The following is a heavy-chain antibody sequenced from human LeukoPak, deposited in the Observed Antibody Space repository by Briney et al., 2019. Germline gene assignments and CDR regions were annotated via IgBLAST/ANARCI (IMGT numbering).Heavy chain of an antibody. CDR1: GFTFSNYG. D-gene: IGHD6-13*01. Sequence: GGSLRLSCAASGFTFSNYGMSWVRQAPGKGLEWVANINHDATEKYYVDSVKGRFTISRDNAKKSLYLQMNRLRADDTAVYHCARVRSAAAGPLDYWGQGTLVTVSS. J-gene: IGHJ4*02. V-gene: IGHV3-7*01. CDR3: ARVRSAAAGPLDY. CDR2: INHDATEK.